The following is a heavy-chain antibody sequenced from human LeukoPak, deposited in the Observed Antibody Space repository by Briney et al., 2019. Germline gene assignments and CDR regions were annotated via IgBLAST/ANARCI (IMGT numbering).Heavy chain of an antibody. V-gene: IGHV4-34*01. CDR1: GGSFSGYY. CDR3: ARRSTYYYGSGFDY. CDR2: INHSGST. Sequence: SETLSLTCAVYGGSFSGYYWSWSRQPPGKVLEWIGEINHSGSTNYNPSLKSRVTISVDTSKNQFSLKLSSVTAADTAVYYCARRSTYYYGSGFDYWGQGTLVTVSS. D-gene: IGHD3-10*01. J-gene: IGHJ4*02.